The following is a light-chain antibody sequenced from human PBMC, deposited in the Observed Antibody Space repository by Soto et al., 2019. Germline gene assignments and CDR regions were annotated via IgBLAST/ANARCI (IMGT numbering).Light chain of an antibody. CDR3: TSFARSKDPRVV. Sequence: QSALTQPPSASVSPGQSVTISCTGTSTDIGGYNYVSWYQKQPGKAPPLLIYEVYKRPSGVPDRFSGSKSGNTAYLTVSGRQGDDEADYFCTSFARSKDPRVVVGGRTKMTVL. CDR1: STDIGGYNY. J-gene: IGLJ2*01. V-gene: IGLV2-8*01. CDR2: EVY.